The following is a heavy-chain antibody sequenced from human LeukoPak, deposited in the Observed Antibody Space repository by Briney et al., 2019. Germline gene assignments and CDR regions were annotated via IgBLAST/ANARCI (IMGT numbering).Heavy chain of an antibody. V-gene: IGHV1-69*04. Sequence: ASVKVSCKASGGTFSKLVISWVRQAPGQGLEWMGRIIPMFGVPSYSQKFQGRVTLIADKSTSTAYMELISLRSEDTAVYYCASIPTNGLDYWGQGTLVTVSS. CDR2: IIPMFGVP. D-gene: IGHD2-8*01. J-gene: IGHJ4*02. CDR3: ASIPTNGLDY. CDR1: GGTFSKLV.